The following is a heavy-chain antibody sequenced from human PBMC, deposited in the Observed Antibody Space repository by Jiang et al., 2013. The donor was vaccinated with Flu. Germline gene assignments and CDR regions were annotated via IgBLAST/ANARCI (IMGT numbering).Heavy chain of an antibody. Sequence: VQLLESGGGLVQPGGSLRLSCAASGFTFSSYSMNWVRQAPGKGLEWVSYISSSSSTIYYADSVKGRFTISRDNAKNSLYLQMNSLRAEDTAVYYCARDLPPYGDYDGYWGQGTLVTVSS. J-gene: IGHJ4*02. CDR3: ARDLPPYGDYDGY. D-gene: IGHD4-17*01. V-gene: IGHV3-48*01. CDR2: ISSSSSTI. CDR1: GFTFSSYS.